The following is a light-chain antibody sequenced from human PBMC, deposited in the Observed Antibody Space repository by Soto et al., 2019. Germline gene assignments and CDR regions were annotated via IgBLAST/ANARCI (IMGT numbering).Light chain of an antibody. V-gene: IGLV4-69*01. Sequence: QLVLTQSPSASASLGALVKLTCTLSSGHSSYTIAWHQQQPEKGPRYLMTLNSDGSHSKGDGIPDRFSGSSSGAERYLSISSLQSEDEADYYCQTWGTGIEVFGGGTKLTVL. CDR1: SGHSSYT. CDR2: LNSDGSH. CDR3: QTWGTGIEV. J-gene: IGLJ3*02.